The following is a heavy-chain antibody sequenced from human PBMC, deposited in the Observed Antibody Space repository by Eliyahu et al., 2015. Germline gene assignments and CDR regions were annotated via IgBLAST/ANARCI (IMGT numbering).Heavy chain of an antibody. Sequence: QVQLVESGGGVVQPGGSLRLXCAASGFXFFSCCVMHWVRQAPGKGVGWVAHIRYDGSNKFYIDSVKGRFTISRDNSKNTLYLQMNSLRPEDTAIFYCAKADGNYGVDVWGQGTTVTVSS. J-gene: IGHJ6*02. CDR1: GFXFFSCCV. CDR2: IRYDGSNK. V-gene: IGHV3-30*02. CDR3: AKADGNYGVDV.